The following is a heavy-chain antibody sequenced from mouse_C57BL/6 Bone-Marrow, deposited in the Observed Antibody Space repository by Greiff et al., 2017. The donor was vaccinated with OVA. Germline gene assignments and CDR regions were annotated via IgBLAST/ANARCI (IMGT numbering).Heavy chain of an antibody. CDR2: ISYSGST. CDR3: AREYPTLGRDWYFDV. V-gene: IGHV3-1*01. J-gene: IGHJ1*03. D-gene: IGHD4-1*01. CDR1: GYSITSGYD. Sequence: EVKLMESGPGMVKPSQSLSLTCTVTGYSITSGYDWHWIRHFPGNKLEWMGYISYSGSTNYNPSLKSRISITHDTSTNHFFLKLNSVTTEDTATYYCAREYPTLGRDWYFDVWGTGTTVTVSS.